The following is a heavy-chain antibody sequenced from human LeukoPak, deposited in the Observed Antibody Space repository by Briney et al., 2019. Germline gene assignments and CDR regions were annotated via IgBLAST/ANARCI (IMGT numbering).Heavy chain of an antibody. V-gene: IGHV3-7*04. CDR1: GFTFSSFW. J-gene: IGHJ4*02. CDR3: ARGRPTPGTDF. D-gene: IGHD6-6*01. CDR2: IKEDGSLT. Sequence: PGGSLRLSCVGSGFTFSSFWMNWVRQVPGGGLQWLANIKEDGSLTTHEESVKGRFTIFRDNVANVLYLQMNSLRVDDTAIYYCARGRPTPGTDFWGQGTLVTVSS.